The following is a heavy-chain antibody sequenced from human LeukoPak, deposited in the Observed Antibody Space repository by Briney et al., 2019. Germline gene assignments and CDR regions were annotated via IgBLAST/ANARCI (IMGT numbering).Heavy chain of an antibody. CDR1: GFTVSSNY. V-gene: IGHV3-66*01. CDR2: IYNGDNT. CDR3: ARASQWLAFDY. D-gene: IGHD6-19*01. J-gene: IGHJ4*02. Sequence: PGGSLRLSCAASGFTVSSNYMTWVRQAPGKGLEWVSVIYNGDNTNYADSGEGRFTISRDSSKNTLFLQMNSLRAEDTAVYYCARASQWLAFDYWGQGTLVTVSS.